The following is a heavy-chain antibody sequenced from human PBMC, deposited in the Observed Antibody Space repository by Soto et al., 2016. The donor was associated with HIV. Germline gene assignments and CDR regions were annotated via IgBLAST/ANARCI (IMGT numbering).Heavy chain of an antibody. J-gene: IGHJ4*02. Sequence: EVQLVESGGGLVQPGGSLRLSCAASGFTFSRYWMHWVRQAPGKGLVWVSRINSDGSRTSYADSVKGRFTISRDNAKNTLYLQMNSLRAEDTAVYYCARGGEYYDILTGYWGQGTLVTVSS. V-gene: IGHV3-74*01. D-gene: IGHD3-9*01. CDR3: ARGGEYYDILTGY. CDR2: INSDGSRT. CDR1: GFTFSRYW.